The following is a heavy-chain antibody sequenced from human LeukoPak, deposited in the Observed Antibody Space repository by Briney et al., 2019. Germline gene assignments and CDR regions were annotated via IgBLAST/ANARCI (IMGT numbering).Heavy chain of an antibody. V-gene: IGHV1-46*01. Sequence: GASVKVSCKASGYTFTSYYMHWVRQAPGQGLEWMGIINPSGGSTSYAQKFQGRVTMTRDMSTSTVYMELSSLRSEDTAVYYCASGHYDSSGYYFLGDTFDYWGQGTLVTVSS. J-gene: IGHJ4*02. CDR1: GYTFTSYY. CDR2: INPSGGST. D-gene: IGHD3-22*01. CDR3: ASGHYDSSGYYFLGDTFDY.